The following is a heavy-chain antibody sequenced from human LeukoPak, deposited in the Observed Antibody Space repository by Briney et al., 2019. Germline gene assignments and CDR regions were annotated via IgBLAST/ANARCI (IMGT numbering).Heavy chain of an antibody. V-gene: IGHV1-2*02. CDR3: ARDGPAQMVDFDY. Sequence: ASVTVSCKASGYTFSGTGWYLYWLRQAPGQGLECMGWIYPYTGATRYAQKFQGRVAMTRDTSISTAYMELSRLRPDDTAVYYCARDGPAQMVDFDYWGQGTLVTVSS. J-gene: IGHJ4*02. CDR2: IYPYTGAT. CDR1: GYTFSGTGWY. D-gene: IGHD3-10*01.